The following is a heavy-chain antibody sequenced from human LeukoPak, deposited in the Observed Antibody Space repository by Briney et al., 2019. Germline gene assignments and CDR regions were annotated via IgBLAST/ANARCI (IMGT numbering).Heavy chain of an antibody. D-gene: IGHD3-22*01. CDR2: IYYSGST. Sequence: SETLSLTCTVSGGSISSSSYYWGWIRQPPGKGLEWIGSIYYSGSTYYNPSLKSRVTISVDTSKNQFSLKLASVTAADTAVYYCARKPIVNSAWYYFDYWGQGTLVTVSS. CDR3: ARKPIVNSAWYYFDY. J-gene: IGHJ4*02. CDR1: GGSISSSSYY. V-gene: IGHV4-39*07.